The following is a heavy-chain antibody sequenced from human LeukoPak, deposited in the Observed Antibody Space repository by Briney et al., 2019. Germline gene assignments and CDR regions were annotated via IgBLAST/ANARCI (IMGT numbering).Heavy chain of an antibody. CDR2: MNPNSGNT. J-gene: IGHJ6*04. CDR1: GYTFTGYY. V-gene: IGHV1-8*03. D-gene: IGHD6-13*01. Sequence: GASVKVSCKASGYTFTGYYMHWVRQAPGQGLEWMGWMNPNSGNTGYAQKFQGRVTITRDTSISTAYMELSSLTSEDTAVYYCARNPGHSGSWYPTMDVWGKGTTVTVSS. CDR3: ARNPGHSGSWYPTMDV.